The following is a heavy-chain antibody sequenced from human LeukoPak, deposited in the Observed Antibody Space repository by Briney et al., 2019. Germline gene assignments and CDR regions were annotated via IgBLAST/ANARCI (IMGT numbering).Heavy chain of an antibody. J-gene: IGHJ4*02. V-gene: IGHV4-4*07. Sequence: SETLSLTCTVSGGSISSYYWSWIRQPAGKGLEWIGRIYTSGSANYNPSLKSRVTMSVDTSKNQFSLKLSSVTAADTAVYHCARVWEYSGSYASYFDYWGQGTLVTVSS. CDR1: GGSISSYY. D-gene: IGHD1-26*01. CDR3: ARVWEYSGSYASYFDY. CDR2: IYTSGSA.